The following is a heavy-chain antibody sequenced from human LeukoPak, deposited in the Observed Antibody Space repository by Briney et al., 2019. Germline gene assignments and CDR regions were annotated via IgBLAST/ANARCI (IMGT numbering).Heavy chain of an antibody. CDR1: GFTFSSYG. CDR3: ARADYYYDSSGYYPFDY. V-gene: IGHV3-30*02. Sequence: GGSLRLSCAASGFTFSSYGMHWVRQAPGKGLEWVAFIRYDGSNKYYADSVKGRFTISRDNSKNTLYLQMNSLRAEDTAVYYCARADYYYDSSGYYPFDYWGQGTLVTVSS. CDR2: IRYDGSNK. D-gene: IGHD3-22*01. J-gene: IGHJ4*02.